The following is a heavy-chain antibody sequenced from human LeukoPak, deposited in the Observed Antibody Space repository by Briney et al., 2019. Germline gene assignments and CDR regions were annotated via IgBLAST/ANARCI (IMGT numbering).Heavy chain of an antibody. V-gene: IGHV3-21*01. J-gene: IGHJ4*02. CDR1: GFTFSSYS. Sequence: GGSLRLSCAASGFTFSSYSMIWVRQAPGKGLEWVSTISSTSNYTYYADSMKGRFTISRDNSKNSLYLQMDSLRVEDTAVYYCARDYVAIDSWGQGTLVTVSS. CDR3: ARDYVAIDS. CDR2: ISSTSNYT. D-gene: IGHD3-16*01.